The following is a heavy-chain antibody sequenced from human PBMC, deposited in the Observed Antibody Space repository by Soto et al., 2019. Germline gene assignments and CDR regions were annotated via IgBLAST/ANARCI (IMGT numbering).Heavy chain of an antibody. CDR1: GGTFSSYA. J-gene: IGHJ4*02. Sequence: ASVKVSCKASGGTFSSYAIIWVRQAPGQGLEWMGGIIPIFGTANYAQKFRGRVTITADESTSTAYMELSSLRSEDTAVYYCARVIAYCGGDCYGFDYWGQGTLVTVSS. CDR3: ARVIAYCGGDCYGFDY. D-gene: IGHD2-21*02. CDR2: IIPIFGTA. V-gene: IGHV1-69*13.